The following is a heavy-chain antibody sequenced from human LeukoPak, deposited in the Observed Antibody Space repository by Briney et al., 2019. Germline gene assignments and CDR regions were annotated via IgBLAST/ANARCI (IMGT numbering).Heavy chain of an antibody. D-gene: IGHD4-23*01. CDR3: ARSDSGNFPLDY. CDR1: GASISSSSYY. CDR2: IYYSGST. Sequence: SETLSLTCTVSGASISSSSYYWGWIRQPPGKGLEWIGSIYYSGSTYYNPSLKSRVTISVDTSKNQFSLKLSSVTAADTAVYYCARSDSGNFPLDYWGQGTLVTVSS. J-gene: IGHJ4*02. V-gene: IGHV4-39*07.